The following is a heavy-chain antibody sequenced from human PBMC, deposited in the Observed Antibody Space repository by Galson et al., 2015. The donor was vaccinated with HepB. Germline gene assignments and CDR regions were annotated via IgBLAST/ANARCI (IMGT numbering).Heavy chain of an antibody. J-gene: IGHJ5*02. CDR3: ARDPYYDILTGPRWFDP. Sequence: SLRLSCAASGFTFSSYSMNWVRQAPGKGLEWVSYISSSSSTIYYADSVKGRFTISRDNAKNSLYLQMNSLRDEDTAVYYCARDPYYDILTGPRWFDPWGQGTLVTVSS. D-gene: IGHD3-9*01. CDR1: GFTFSSYS. V-gene: IGHV3-48*02. CDR2: ISSSSSTI.